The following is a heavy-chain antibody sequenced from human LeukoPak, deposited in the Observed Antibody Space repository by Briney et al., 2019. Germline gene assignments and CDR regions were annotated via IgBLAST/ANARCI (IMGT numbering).Heavy chain of an antibody. CDR3: ATKQWLAPPPDS. CDR2: INTDGTVT. J-gene: IGHJ4*02. CDR1: GFTFSKYW. D-gene: IGHD6-19*01. Sequence: GGSLRLSCAASGFTFSKYWMLWVRQAPGQGLDSVSRINTDGTVTTYADSVKGRFTVSRDNADNTMFLQMNSVRDEDTAVYYCATKQWLAPPPDSWGQGTPVTVSS. V-gene: IGHV3-74*01.